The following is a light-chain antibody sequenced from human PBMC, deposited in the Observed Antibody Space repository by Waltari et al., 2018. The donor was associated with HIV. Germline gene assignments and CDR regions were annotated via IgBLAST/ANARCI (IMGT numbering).Light chain of an antibody. CDR2: EVS. CDR3: MQSIQLPLT. V-gene: IGKV2D-29*02. CDR1: QSLLQNDGRTY. Sequence: EIVMTQTPLSLSVTPGQPASMSCKSSQSLLQNDGRTYLYWYLQKPGQSPQLLMYEVSNRFSGVPDRFSGSGSGTDFTLKIIRVEAEDVGVYYCMQSIQLPLTFGPGTKVDIK. J-gene: IGKJ3*01.